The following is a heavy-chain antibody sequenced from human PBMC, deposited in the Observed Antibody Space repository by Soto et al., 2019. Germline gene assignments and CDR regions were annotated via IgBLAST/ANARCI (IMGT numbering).Heavy chain of an antibody. CDR1: GCTVSSNY. D-gene: IGHD6-19*01. CDR2: IYSGGST. V-gene: IGHV3-66*01. Sequence: PGGSLRLSWAASGCTVSSNYMSLIRQAPGKGLEWVSVIYSGGSTYYADSVKGRFTISRDNSKNTLYLQMNSLRAEDTAVYYCARGAVSSGWPRRIIEYYFDYWGQGTLVTVSS. J-gene: IGHJ4*02. CDR3: ARGAVSSGWPRRIIEYYFDY.